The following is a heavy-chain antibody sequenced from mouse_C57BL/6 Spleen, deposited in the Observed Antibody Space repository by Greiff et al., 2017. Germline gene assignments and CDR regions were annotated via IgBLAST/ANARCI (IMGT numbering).Heavy chain of an antibody. CDR3: ARHEVGITTVPYYAMDY. CDR2: FYPGSGSI. CDR1: GYTFTEYT. Sequence: VMLVECGAELVKPGASVKLSCKASGYTFTEYTIHWVKQRSGQGLEWIGWFYPGSGSIKYNEKFKDKATLTADKSSSTVYMELSRLTSEDSAVYFCARHEVGITTVPYYAMDYWGQGTSVTVSA. D-gene: IGHD1-1*01. V-gene: IGHV1-62-2*01. J-gene: IGHJ4*01.